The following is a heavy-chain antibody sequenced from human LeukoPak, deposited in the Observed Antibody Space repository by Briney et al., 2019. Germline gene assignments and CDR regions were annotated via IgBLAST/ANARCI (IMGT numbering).Heavy chain of an antibody. V-gene: IGHV1-18*01. CDR2: ISAYNGNT. Sequence: APVKVSCKASGYTFTSYGISWVRQAPGQGLEWMGWISAYNGNTNYAQKLQGRVTMTTDTSTSTAYMELRSLRSDDTAVYYCARDLFRYTIFGVVTNFPSAFDIWGQGTMVTVSS. CDR3: ARDLFRYTIFGVVTNFPSAFDI. D-gene: IGHD3-3*01. J-gene: IGHJ3*02. CDR1: GYTFTSYG.